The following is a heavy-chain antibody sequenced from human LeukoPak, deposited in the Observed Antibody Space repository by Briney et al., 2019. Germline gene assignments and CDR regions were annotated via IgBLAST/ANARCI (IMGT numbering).Heavy chain of an antibody. J-gene: IGHJ4*02. CDR2: TKQDGSEK. Sequence: GGSLRLSCAASGFTFSSYWMSWVRQAPGKGLEWVANTKQDGSEKYYVDSVKGRFTISRDNAKNSLYLQMNSLRAEDTAVYYCARAGYYDSSGVDYWGQGTLVTVSS. V-gene: IGHV3-7*01. D-gene: IGHD3-22*01. CDR1: GFTFSSYW. CDR3: ARAGYYDSSGVDY.